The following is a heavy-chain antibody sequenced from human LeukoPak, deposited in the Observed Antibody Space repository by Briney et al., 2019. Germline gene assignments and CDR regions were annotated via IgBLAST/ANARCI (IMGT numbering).Heavy chain of an antibody. D-gene: IGHD3-22*01. J-gene: IGHJ3*02. V-gene: IGHV4-59*08. CDR1: GGSISSYY. Sequence: SETLSLTCTVSGGSISSYYWSWIRQPPGKGLEWIGYIYYRGSTNYNPSLKSRVTISVDTSKNQFSLKLSSVTAADTAVYYCARGGYYYDSSGYYYRAFDIWGQGTMVTVSS. CDR2: IYYRGST. CDR3: ARGGYYYDSSGYYYRAFDI.